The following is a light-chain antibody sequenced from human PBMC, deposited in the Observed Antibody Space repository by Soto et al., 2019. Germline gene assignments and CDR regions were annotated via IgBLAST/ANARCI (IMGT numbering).Light chain of an antibody. CDR2: GAS. Sequence: EIVLTQSPGNLSLSPGERATLSCRASQSVSSSYLAWYQQKPGQASRLLIYGASSRATGIPDRFSGSGSGTDFTLTISRLEPEDFAVYYCQQYGSSPRRYTFGQGTKVDIK. CDR3: QQYGSSPRRYT. V-gene: IGKV3-20*01. J-gene: IGKJ2*01. CDR1: QSVSSSY.